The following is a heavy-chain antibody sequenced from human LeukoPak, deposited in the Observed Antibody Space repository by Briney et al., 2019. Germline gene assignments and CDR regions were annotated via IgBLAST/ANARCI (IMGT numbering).Heavy chain of an antibody. V-gene: IGHV1-69*13. CDR3: ARSLDGGMDV. CDR1: GGTFSSYA. J-gene: IGHJ6*02. CDR2: IIPVFGTA. Sequence: SVKVSCTASGGTFSSYAISWVRQAPGQGLEWMGGIIPVFGTANYAQKFQGRVTITADESTSTAYMELSSLRSEDTAVYYCARSLDGGMDVWGQGTTVTVS. D-gene: IGHD1-1*01.